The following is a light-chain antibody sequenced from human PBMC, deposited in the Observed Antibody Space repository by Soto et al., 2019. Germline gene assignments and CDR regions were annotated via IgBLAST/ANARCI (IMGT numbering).Light chain of an antibody. CDR2: EVS. J-gene: IGLJ2*01. CDR1: NNDFGAYTY. Sequence: QSALTQPASVSGSLGQWITISCTGTNNDFGAYTYVSWYQQHPGKAPRLIIYEVSDRPSGVSDRFSGSKSGNTASLVISGLQAEDEADYYCSSYRTGSRVFGGGTKLTVL. CDR3: SSYRTGSRV. V-gene: IGLV2-14*01.